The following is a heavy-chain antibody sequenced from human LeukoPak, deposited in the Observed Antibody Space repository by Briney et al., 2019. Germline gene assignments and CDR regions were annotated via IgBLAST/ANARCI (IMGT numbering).Heavy chain of an antibody. CDR1: GGSVSSNNYY. J-gene: IGHJ3*01. D-gene: IGHD1-26*01. CDR3: ARRGNIGNAFDF. CDR2: IYYSGTT. Sequence: PSETLSLTCTVSGGSVSSNNYYWSWIRQPPGRGLEWIGYIYYSGTTRYNPSLRSRVTISVDTSKNQFSLILTSVTAADTAVYYCARRGNIGNAFDFWGQGTVVTVSS. V-gene: IGHV4-61*01.